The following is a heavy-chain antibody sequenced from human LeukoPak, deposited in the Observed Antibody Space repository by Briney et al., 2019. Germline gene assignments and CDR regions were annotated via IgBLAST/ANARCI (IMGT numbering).Heavy chain of an antibody. D-gene: IGHD2-2*01. J-gene: IGHJ4*02. Sequence: ASVKVSCKASGYTFTGYYMHWVRQAPGQGLEWMGWINPNSGGTNYAQKFQGRVTMTRDTSISTAYMELSRLRSDDTAVYYCARRSSTSCYDLDYWGQGTLVTVSS. CDR3: ARRSSTSCYDLDY. V-gene: IGHV1-2*02. CDR2: INPNSGGT. CDR1: GYTFTGYY.